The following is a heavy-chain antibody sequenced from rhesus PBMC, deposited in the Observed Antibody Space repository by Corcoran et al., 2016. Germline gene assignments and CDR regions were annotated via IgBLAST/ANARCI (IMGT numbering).Heavy chain of an antibody. CDR3: ARGESWNTPFWY. D-gene: IGHD1-20*01. Sequence: QVQLQESGPGLVKPSETLSLTCAVSGGSISDDYYWSWIRQPPGEGLEWIGYIYGSGGVTHYNPSLKNRVTISIDTSKNQFSLKLSSVTAADTAVYYCARGESWNTPFWYWGQGVLVTVSS. V-gene: IGHV4-106*01. CDR2: IYGSGGVT. CDR1: GGSISDDYY. J-gene: IGHJ4*01.